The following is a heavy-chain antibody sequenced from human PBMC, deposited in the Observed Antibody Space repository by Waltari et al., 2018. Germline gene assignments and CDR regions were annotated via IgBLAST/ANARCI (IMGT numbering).Heavy chain of an antibody. CDR3: ARPGYDYVWGSYRYWNYYYGMDV. J-gene: IGHJ6*02. Sequence: EVQLLESGGGLVQPGGSLRLSCAASGFTFSSYAMSWVRQAPGKGLEWVSAISGSGGSTYYADSVKGRFTISRDNSKNTLYLQMNSLRAEDTAVYYCARPGYDYVWGSYRYWNYYYGMDVGGQGP. CDR1: GFTFSSYA. CDR2: ISGSGGST. V-gene: IGHV3-23*01. D-gene: IGHD3-16*02.